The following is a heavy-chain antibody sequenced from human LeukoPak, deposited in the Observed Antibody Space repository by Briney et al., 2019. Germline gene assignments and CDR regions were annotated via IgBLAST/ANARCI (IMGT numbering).Heavy chain of an antibody. J-gene: IGHJ4*02. V-gene: IGHV3-53*01. D-gene: IGHD1-20*01. CDR1: GFTVSSNY. CDR2: IYSGGST. CDR3: ARDLDMLTGKDY. Sequence: GGSLRLSCAASGFTVSSNYMSWVRQGPGKGLEWVSTIYSGGSTYYADSVTGRFTISRDNSKNTLYLQMNTLRAEDTAVYYCARDLDMLTGKDYWGQGTLVTVSS.